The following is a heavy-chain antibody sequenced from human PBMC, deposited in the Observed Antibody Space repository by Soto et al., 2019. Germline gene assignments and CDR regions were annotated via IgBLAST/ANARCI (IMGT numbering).Heavy chain of an antibody. V-gene: IGHV4-34*01. CDR1: GGSFSGYY. D-gene: IGHD6-13*01. J-gene: IGHJ1*01. Sequence: SETLSLTCAVYGGSFSGYYWSWIRQPPGKGLEWIGEINHSGSTNYNPSLKSRVTISVDTSKNQFSLKLSSVTAADTAVYYCARVRSSSWYGPGGNFQHWGQGTLVTVSS. CDR3: ARVRSSSWYGPGGNFQH. CDR2: INHSGST.